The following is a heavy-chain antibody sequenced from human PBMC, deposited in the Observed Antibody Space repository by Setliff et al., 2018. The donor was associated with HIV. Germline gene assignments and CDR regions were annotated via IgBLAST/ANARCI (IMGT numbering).Heavy chain of an antibody. CDR3: SRLPRGHSYTEGNY. V-gene: IGHV4-39*01. D-gene: IGHD5-18*01. J-gene: IGHJ4*02. CDR1: GASIRTSFYW. CDR2: FYAGTNF. Sequence: SETLSLTCTVPGASIRTSFYWWVWVRQPPGKGLEWIGNFYAGTNFKYNPSLKSRVTISVDTSKNQFSLKVRSVTAADTAVYYCSRLPRGHSYTEGNYWVQGTLVTVSS.